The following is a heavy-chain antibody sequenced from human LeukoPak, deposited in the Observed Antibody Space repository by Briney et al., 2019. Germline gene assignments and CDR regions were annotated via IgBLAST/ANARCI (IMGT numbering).Heavy chain of an antibody. Sequence: PGRSLRLSCTASGFTFGDYAMGWVRQAPGKGLEWVGFIRSKAYGGTTEYAASVKGRFTISRDDSKSIAYLQMNSLKTEDTAVYYCTRVTGFWRSYYYYGMDVWGQGTTVTVSS. J-gene: IGHJ6*02. CDR2: IRSKAYGGTT. D-gene: IGHD3-3*01. CDR3: TRVTGFWRSYYYYGMDV. CDR1: GFTFGDYA. V-gene: IGHV3-49*04.